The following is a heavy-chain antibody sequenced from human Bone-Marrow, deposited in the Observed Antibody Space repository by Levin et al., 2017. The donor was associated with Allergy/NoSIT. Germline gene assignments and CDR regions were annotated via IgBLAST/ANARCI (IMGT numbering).Heavy chain of an antibody. D-gene: IGHD6-19*01. J-gene: IGHJ4*01. V-gene: IGHV4-39*01. CDR3: ARPPRGIAVAGFDY. Sequence: SETLSLTCTVSGDSITSGVYYWGWIRQPPGKGLEWIGSVFHSGSTYYNPSLKSRATISVDTSKNHFSLKLSSVTAADTAVYFCARPPRGIAVAGFDYWGQGTLVTVSS. CDR1: GDSITSGVYY. CDR2: VFHSGST.